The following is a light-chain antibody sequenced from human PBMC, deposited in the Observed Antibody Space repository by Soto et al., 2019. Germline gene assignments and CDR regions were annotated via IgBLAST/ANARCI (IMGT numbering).Light chain of an antibody. CDR3: QQNYSPPPIT. Sequence: DIQMTQSPSSLSASVGDRVTITCRASQSIANFLNWYQQKPGKAPKLLIYAASSLQSGVPSKFSGSGFGTDFTLTISSLQTEDFATYYCQQNYSPPPITFGQGTRLEIE. CDR1: QSIANF. J-gene: IGKJ5*01. V-gene: IGKV1-39*01. CDR2: AAS.